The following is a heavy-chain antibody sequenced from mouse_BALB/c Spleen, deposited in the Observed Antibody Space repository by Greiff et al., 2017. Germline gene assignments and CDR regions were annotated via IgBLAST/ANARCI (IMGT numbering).Heavy chain of an antibody. J-gene: IGHJ3*01. V-gene: IGHV1S135*01. CDR1: GYSFTDYN. CDR3: ANYGNYAWLAY. Sequence: VQLKESGPELVKPGASVKVSCTASGYSFTDYNMYWVKQSHGKSLEWIGYIDPYNGGTSYNQKFKGKATLTVDNSSSTAFMHLNSLTSEDSAVYYCANYGNYAWLAYWGQGTLVTVSA. CDR2: IDPYNGGT. D-gene: IGHD2-1*01.